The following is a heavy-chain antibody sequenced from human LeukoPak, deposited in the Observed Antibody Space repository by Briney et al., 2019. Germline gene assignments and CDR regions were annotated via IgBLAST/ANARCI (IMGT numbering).Heavy chain of an antibody. CDR1: GYTLTELS. V-gene: IGHV1-24*01. CDR2: FDPEDGET. CDR3: ARDADYYGSGMFGYYCYGMDV. J-gene: IGHJ6*02. Sequence: EASVKVSCKVSGYTLTELSMHWVRQAPGKGLEWMGGFDPEDGETIYAQKFQGRVTMTEDTSTDTAYMELRSLRSDDTAVYYCARDADYYGSGMFGYYCYGMDVWGQGTTVTVSS. D-gene: IGHD3-10*01.